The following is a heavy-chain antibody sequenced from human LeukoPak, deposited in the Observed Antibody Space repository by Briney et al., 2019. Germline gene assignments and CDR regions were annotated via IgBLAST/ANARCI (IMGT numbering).Heavy chain of an antibody. CDR3: ARAWGSSWYYRRYYYYMDV. CDR2: ISAYNGNT. D-gene: IGHD6-13*01. Sequence: GASLKLSCTASGYTFTSYGISWVRQAPGQGLEWIGLISAYNGNTNYAQKLQGRVTMTTDTSTSTAYMELRSLRSDDTAVYYCARAWGSSWYYRRYYYYMDVWGKGTTVTVSS. V-gene: IGHV1-18*01. CDR1: GYTFTSYG. J-gene: IGHJ6*03.